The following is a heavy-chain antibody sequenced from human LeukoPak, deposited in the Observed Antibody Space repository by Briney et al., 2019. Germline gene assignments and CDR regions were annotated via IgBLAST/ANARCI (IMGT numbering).Heavy chain of an antibody. V-gene: IGHV3-74*01. Sequence: PGGPLTLSCTASGFTLRNYWMHCLRPVPGKRLVCGSRISGDGSVTNYADSVQGRFTISRDNAKNILYLQINSLRSEDTAIYYCARYSSSSGGASYYLDYWGHGTLVTVSS. J-gene: IGHJ4*01. CDR3: ARYSSSSGGASYYLDY. D-gene: IGHD6-6*01. CDR2: ISGDGSVT. CDR1: GFTLRNYW.